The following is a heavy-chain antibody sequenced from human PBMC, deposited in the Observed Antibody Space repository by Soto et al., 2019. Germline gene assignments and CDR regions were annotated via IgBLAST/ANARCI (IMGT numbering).Heavy chain of an antibody. J-gene: IGHJ6*02. CDR1: GYTFTGYY. CDR3: ARDRPYYGSGSYYTRDYYGMDV. CDR2: INPNSGGT. D-gene: IGHD3-10*01. Sequence: ASVKVSCKASGYTFTGYYMHWVRQAPGQGLEWMGWINPNSGGTNYAQKFQGRVTMTRDTSISTAYMELSRLRSDDTAVYYCARDRPYYGSGSYYTRDYYGMDVWGQGTTVTVSS. V-gene: IGHV1-2*02.